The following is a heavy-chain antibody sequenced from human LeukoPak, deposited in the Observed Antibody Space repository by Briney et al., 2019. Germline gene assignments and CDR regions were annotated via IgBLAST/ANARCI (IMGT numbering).Heavy chain of an antibody. J-gene: IGHJ3*02. CDR2: ISSNGGST. Sequence: PGGSLRLSCSASGFTFSSYAMHWVRQAPGKGLEYVSAISSNGGSTYYADSVKGRFTISRDNSKNTLYLQMSSLRAEDTAVYYRVKGKIVVVIFAFDIWGQGTMVTVSS. CDR1: GFTFSSYA. V-gene: IGHV3-64D*06. D-gene: IGHD3-22*01. CDR3: VKGKIVVVIFAFDI.